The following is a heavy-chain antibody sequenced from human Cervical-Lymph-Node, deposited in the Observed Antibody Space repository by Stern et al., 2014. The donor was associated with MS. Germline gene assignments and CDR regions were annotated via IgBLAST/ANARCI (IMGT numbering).Heavy chain of an antibody. J-gene: IGHJ6*02. CDR3: ARTIRGYYYYGMDV. CDR1: GYSISSSNW. D-gene: IGHD2-2*02. Sequence: LQLQESGPGLVKPSDTLSLTCAVSGYSISSSNWWGWIRQPPGKGLEWIGYIYYSGSTYSNPSLTSRGTTSVDKSKNKLSPKRSSVTAVDTAVYYCARTIRGYYYYGMDVWGQGTTVTVSS. CDR2: IYYSGST. V-gene: IGHV4-28*01.